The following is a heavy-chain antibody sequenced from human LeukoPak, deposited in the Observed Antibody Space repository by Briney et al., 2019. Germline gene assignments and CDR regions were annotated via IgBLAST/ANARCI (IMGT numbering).Heavy chain of an antibody. D-gene: IGHD3-3*01. CDR1: GGSFSGYY. CDR2: INHSGST. J-gene: IGHJ4*01. V-gene: IGHV4-34*01. Sequence: SETLSLTCAVYGGSFSGYYWSWIRQPPGKGLEWIGEINHSGSTNYNPSLKSRVTISVDTSKNQFSLKLSSVTAADTAVYYCGRVPTYDFWSGYCVDYWGQEPWSPSPQ. CDR3: GRVPTYDFWSGYCVDY.